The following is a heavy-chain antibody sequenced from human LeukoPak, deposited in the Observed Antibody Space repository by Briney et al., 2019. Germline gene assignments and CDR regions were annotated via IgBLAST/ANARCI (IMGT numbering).Heavy chain of an antibody. CDR2: TSSDLNVK. Sequence: GGSLRLSCAASGFTFRNYVIHWVRQAPGKGLEWVAVTSSDLNVKLYADSVKGRFTISRDNSRSTLYLQMNSLRPEDTAIYYCAREGYYGSGSPPSLYFDYWGQEALVTVSS. D-gene: IGHD3-10*01. CDR3: AREGYYGSGSPPSLYFDY. V-gene: IGHV3-30-3*01. CDR1: GFTFRNYV. J-gene: IGHJ4*02.